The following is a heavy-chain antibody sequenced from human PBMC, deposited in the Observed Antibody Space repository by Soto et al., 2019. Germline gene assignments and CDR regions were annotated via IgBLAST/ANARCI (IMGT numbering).Heavy chain of an antibody. D-gene: IGHD3-3*01. CDR2: IGTAGDT. V-gene: IGHV3-13*01. CDR3: ARSLVWSGYYMDV. J-gene: IGHJ6*03. Sequence: GGSLRLSCAASGFTFSSYDMHWVRQATGKGLEWVSAIGTAGDTYYPGSVKGRFTISRENAKNSLYLQMNSLRAGDTAVYYCARSLVWSGYYMDVWGKGTTVTVSS. CDR1: GFTFSSYD.